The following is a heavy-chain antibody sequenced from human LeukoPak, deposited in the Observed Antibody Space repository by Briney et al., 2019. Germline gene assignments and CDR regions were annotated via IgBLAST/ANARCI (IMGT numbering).Heavy chain of an antibody. CDR3: ARGTSFGELNSDY. CDR1: GGSISSYY. V-gene: IGHV4-59*08. D-gene: IGHD3-10*01. CDR2: IYYSGST. Sequence: PSETLSLTCTVSGGSISSYYWSWIRQPPGKGLEWIGYIYYSGSTNYNPSLKSRVTISVDTSKNQFSLKLSSVTAADTAVYYCARGTSFGELNSDYWGQGTLVTVSS. J-gene: IGHJ4*02.